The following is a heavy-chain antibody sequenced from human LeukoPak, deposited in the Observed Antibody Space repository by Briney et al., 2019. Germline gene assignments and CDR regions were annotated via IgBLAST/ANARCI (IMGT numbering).Heavy chain of an antibody. CDR1: GFTFSSYW. D-gene: IGHD6-6*01. J-gene: IGHJ6*03. V-gene: IGHV3-74*01. CDR2: INSDGSST. CDR3: ARSPGIAARRSHYYYYMDV. Sequence: GGSLRLSCAASGFTFSSYWMHWVRQAPGKGLVWVSRINSDGSSTSYADSVKGRFTISRDNAKNTLYLQMNSLRAEDTAVYYCARSPGIAARRSHYYYYMDVWGKGTTVTVSS.